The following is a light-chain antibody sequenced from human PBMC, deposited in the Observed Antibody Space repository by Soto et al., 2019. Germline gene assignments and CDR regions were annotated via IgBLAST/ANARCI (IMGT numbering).Light chain of an antibody. J-gene: IGKJ1*01. CDR3: QQYNIWPPWT. CDR2: GAS. V-gene: IGKV3-15*01. CDR1: QSVNIN. Sequence: IVMTQSPVTLSASPGERASLSCRASQSVNINVAWYQQKPGQAPRLLIYGASNRATDIPARFSGSGSGTEFTLTITSLQSEDFAIYYCQQYNIWPPWTFGQGTRVEI.